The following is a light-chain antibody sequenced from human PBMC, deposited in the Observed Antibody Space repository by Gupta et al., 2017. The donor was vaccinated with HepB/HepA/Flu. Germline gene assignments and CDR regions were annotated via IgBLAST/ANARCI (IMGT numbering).Light chain of an antibody. V-gene: IGKV2-24*01. CDR1: PSLVHSDGNTY. CDR2: KIA. J-gene: IGKJ4*01. CDR3: RQGKQVPPLT. Sequence: DIVMPLPPLPSPVTLGQPASTCCRSSPSLVHSDGNTYLSWLQQKPGQPPRLLMYKIANRFSGVPERFSGSGAGTDLTLKISSGEEEDVGVYYCRQGKQVPPLTFGGGTKVEIK.